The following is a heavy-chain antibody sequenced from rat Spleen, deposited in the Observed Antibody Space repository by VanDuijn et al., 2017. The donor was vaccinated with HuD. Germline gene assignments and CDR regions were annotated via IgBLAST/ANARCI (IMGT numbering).Heavy chain of an antibody. CDR3: ARHPGGD. V-gene: IGHV5S13*01. CDR1: GFTFSNYG. Sequence: EVQLVESGGGFVQPGRSLKLSCAASGFTFSNYGMAWVRQTPTKGLEWVASISTGGGNTYYRDSVKDRFTISRDNAKSTLHLQVDSPGSEDTATYYGARHPGGDWCQGVMVTVSS. J-gene: IGHJ2*01. CDR2: ISTGGGNT.